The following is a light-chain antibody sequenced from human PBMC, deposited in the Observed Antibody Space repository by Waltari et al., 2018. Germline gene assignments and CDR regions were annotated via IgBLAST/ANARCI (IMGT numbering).Light chain of an antibody. CDR2: AAS. CDR1: QGIAKF. V-gene: IGKV1-39*01. CDR3: QQSYSDAPYT. J-gene: IGKJ2*01. Sequence: IQMTQSPSSLSASIGHRVTITCRASQGIAKFLNWYQQKPGQAPKLLIYAASSLQREIPSRFSGSGSGTDFTLTITSLQPDDFATYYCQQSYSDAPYTFGPGTKLEIK.